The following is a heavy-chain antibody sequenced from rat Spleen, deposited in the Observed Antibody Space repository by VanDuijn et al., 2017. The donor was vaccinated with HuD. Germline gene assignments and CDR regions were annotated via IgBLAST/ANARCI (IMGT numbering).Heavy chain of an antibody. CDR3: TRDGGY. Sequence: EVQLVESGGDLVQPGRSLKLTCAASGLSFSNYDMAWVRQAPTKGLEWVASISYDGTATYYRDSVKGRFTISRDTVQNILYLQMNSPRSEDTATYYCTRDGGYWGQGVMVTVSS. J-gene: IGHJ2*01. CDR1: GLSFSNYD. CDR2: ISYDGTAT. V-gene: IGHV5-29*01. D-gene: IGHD1-11*01.